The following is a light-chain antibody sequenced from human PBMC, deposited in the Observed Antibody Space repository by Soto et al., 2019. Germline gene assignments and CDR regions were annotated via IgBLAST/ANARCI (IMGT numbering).Light chain of an antibody. CDR1: SSDVGAYNY. V-gene: IGLV2-8*01. J-gene: IGLJ3*02. Sequence: QSALTQPPSASGSPGQSVTISCTGTSSDVGAYNYVSWYQQHAGKAPKLVIYEVTKRPSGVPDRFSGSKSANTAYLTVSGLQGEDEADYYGSSFASSNTGVFGGRTKVTVL. CDR3: SSFASSNTGV. CDR2: EVT.